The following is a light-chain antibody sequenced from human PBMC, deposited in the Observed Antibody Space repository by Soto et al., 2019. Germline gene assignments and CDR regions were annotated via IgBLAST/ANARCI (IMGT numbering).Light chain of an antibody. CDR1: QSISSY. J-gene: IGKJ1*01. CDR3: QQSTT. Sequence: DIQITHSPSSLSASVLDRVSITCRASQSISSYLNWYQQKPGKAPKLLIYAASSLQSGVPSRFSGSGSGTDFTLTISSLQPGDFATYYCQQSTTFGQGTKVDIK. V-gene: IGKV1-39*01. CDR2: AAS.